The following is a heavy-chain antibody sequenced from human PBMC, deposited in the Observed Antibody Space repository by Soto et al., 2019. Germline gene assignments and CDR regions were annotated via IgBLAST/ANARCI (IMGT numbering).Heavy chain of an antibody. D-gene: IGHD3-3*01. CDR1: GGSISSYY. J-gene: IGHJ5*02. CDR3: ARVGGTRAIFGVVHNRFDP. Sequence: SETLSLTCTVSGGSISSYYWSWIRQPPGKGLEWIGYIYYSGSTNYNPSLKSRVTISVDTSKNQFSLKLSSVTAADTAVYYCARVGGTRAIFGVVHNRFDPWGQGTLVTVSS. CDR2: IYYSGST. V-gene: IGHV4-59*01.